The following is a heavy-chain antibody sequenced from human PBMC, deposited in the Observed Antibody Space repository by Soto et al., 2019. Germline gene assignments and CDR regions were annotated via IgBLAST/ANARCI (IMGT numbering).Heavy chain of an antibody. CDR2: IYCSGST. D-gene: IGHD3-10*01. Sequence: LCGGSVSSGSYYWSWIRQPPGKGLEWIGYIYCSGSTNYNPSLKSRVTISVDTSKNQFSLKLSSVTAADTAVYYCARDYGSGSYLDYWGQGTLVTVSS. V-gene: IGHV4-61*01. CDR1: GGSVSSGSYY. CDR3: ARDYGSGSYLDY. J-gene: IGHJ4*02.